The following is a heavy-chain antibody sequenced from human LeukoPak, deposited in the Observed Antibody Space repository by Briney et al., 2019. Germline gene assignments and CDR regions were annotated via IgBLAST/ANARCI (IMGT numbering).Heavy chain of an antibody. CDR2: IGVGGTST. CDR3: AEHTGYSISWYGHYYYMDV. J-gene: IGHJ6*03. V-gene: IGHV3-23*01. CDR1: GFTFSSYA. D-gene: IGHD6-13*01. Sequence: HPGGSLRLSCAASGFTFSSYAMSWVRQAPGKGLEWVSVIGVGGTSTYYADSVKGRFTISRGNSKNTLYLQMNSLRADDTAVYYCAEHTGYSISWYGHYYYMDVWGKGTTVTVSS.